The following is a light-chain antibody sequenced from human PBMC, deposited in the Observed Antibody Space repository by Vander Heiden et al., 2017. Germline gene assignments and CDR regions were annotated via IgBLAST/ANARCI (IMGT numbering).Light chain of an antibody. V-gene: IGKV1-39*01. CDR1: QSICDY. CDR2: IAS. J-gene: IGKJ4*01. CDR3: QQTYTTPQT. Sequence: DIQMTQSPSSLSASLGDRVTITCRTSQSICDYLNWYQQKPGKAPNLLIYIASSLQTGVPPRFSGSGSGIDFTLTISSLQPEDSATYYCQQTYTTPQTFGGGTKVEIK.